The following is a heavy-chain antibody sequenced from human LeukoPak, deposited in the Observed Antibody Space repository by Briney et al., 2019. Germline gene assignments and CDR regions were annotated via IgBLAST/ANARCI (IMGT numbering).Heavy chain of an antibody. D-gene: IGHD3-3*01. CDR1: GGSISSSSYY. J-gene: IGHJ5*02. V-gene: IGHV4-39*07. CDR2: IYYSGST. Sequence: SETLSLTCTVSGGSISSSSYYWGWIRQPPGKGLEWIGSIYYSGSTYYNPSLKSRVTISVDTSKNQFSLKLSSVTAADTAVYYCARAYYDFWSGDPSFDPWGQGTLVTVSS. CDR3: ARAYYDFWSGDPSFDP.